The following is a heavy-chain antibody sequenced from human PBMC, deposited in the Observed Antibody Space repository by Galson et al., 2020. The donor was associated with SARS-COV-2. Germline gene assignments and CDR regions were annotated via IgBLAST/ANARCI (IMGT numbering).Heavy chain of an antibody. Sequence: GGSMRLSCAASGFTFSSYGMHWVRQAPGKGLEWVAVISYDGSNKYYADSVKGRFTISRDNSKNTLYLQMNSLRAEDTAVYYCAKDSAYYDFWSGYPHAPPYYYYYYMDVWGKGTTVTVSS. CDR3: AKDSAYYDFWSGYPHAPPYYYYYYMDV. V-gene: IGHV3-30*18. CDR2: ISYDGSNK. J-gene: IGHJ6*03. CDR1: GFTFSSYG. D-gene: IGHD3-3*01.